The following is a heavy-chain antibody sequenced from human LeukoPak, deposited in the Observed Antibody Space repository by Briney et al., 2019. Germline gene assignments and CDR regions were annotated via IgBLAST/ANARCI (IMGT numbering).Heavy chain of an antibody. Sequence: GGSLRLSCAASGFTFSSYAMHWVRQAPGKGLEWVAVISYDGSNKYYADSVKGRFTISRDNSKNTLYLQMNSLRAEDTAVYYCASLHTAMVKNRFDYWGQGTLVTVSS. D-gene: IGHD5-18*01. J-gene: IGHJ4*02. CDR1: GFTFSSYA. CDR3: ASLHTAMVKNRFDY. CDR2: ISYDGSNK. V-gene: IGHV3-30-3*01.